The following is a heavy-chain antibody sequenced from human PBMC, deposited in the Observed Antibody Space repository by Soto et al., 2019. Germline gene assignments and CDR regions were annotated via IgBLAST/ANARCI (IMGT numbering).Heavy chain of an antibody. J-gene: IGHJ6*03. Sequence: GGSLRLSCAASGFTFSSYAMSWVRQAPGKGLEWVSAISGSGGSTYYADSVKGRFTISRDNSKNTLYLQMNSLRAEDTAVYYCANRQTDFWSGYYNYYYMDVWGKGTTVTVSS. CDR3: ANRQTDFWSGYYNYYYMDV. V-gene: IGHV3-23*01. CDR1: GFTFSSYA. CDR2: ISGSGGST. D-gene: IGHD3-3*01.